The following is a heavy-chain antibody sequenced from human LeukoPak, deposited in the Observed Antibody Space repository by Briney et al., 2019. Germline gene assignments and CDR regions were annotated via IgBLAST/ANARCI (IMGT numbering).Heavy chain of an antibody. J-gene: IGHJ3*02. Sequence: TLSLTCTVSGFSISSAYYWGWIRQPPGKGLEWIGSIYHSGSTYYNPSLKSRVTISLDMSKNQFSLKLSSVTAADTAVYYCACFTTADAFDIWGQGTMVTVSS. CDR1: GFSISSAYY. CDR3: ACFTTADAFDI. V-gene: IGHV4-38-2*02. D-gene: IGHD3-22*01. CDR2: IYHSGST.